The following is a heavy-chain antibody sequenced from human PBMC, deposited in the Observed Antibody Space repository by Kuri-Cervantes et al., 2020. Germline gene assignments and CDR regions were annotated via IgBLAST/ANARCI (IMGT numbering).Heavy chain of an antibody. CDR2: IIENGGST. J-gene: IGHJ4*02. D-gene: IGHD3-10*01. V-gene: IGHV3-23*01. CDR1: GFTFSRNA. CDR3: AKDRSSGFGEPDY. Sequence: GESLKISCAASGFTFSRNAMSWVRQAPGKGLEWVSGIIENGGSTYYADSVKGRFSISRDNSKNTLSLQMNSLRAEDTAVYYCAKDRSSGFGEPDYWGQGTLVTVSS.